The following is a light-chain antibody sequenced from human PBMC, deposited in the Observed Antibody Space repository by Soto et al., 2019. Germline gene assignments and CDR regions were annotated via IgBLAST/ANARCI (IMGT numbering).Light chain of an antibody. CDR1: QSVSSY. V-gene: IGKV3-15*01. CDR3: QQHSKWPRT. CDR2: GAS. Sequence: EIVLTQSPATLSLSPGERATLSFRASQSVSSYLAWYQQKPGQAPRLLFYGASSRATDVPARFSGTGSGTEFTLPISSLQSEDFAVYYCQQHSKWPRTFGQGTKVDIK. J-gene: IGKJ1*01.